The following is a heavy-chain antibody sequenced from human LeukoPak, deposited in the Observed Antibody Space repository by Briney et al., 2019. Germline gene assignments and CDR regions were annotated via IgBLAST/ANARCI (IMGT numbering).Heavy chain of an antibody. Sequence: SETLSLTCTVSGGSISSGGYYWSWIRQHPGKGLEWIGYIYYSGSTYYNPSLKSRVTISVDTSKNQFSLKLSSVTAADTAVYYCARDPGYSSGWYSGAFDIWGQGTMVTVSS. J-gene: IGHJ3*02. D-gene: IGHD6-19*01. CDR3: ARDPGYSSGWYSGAFDI. CDR1: GGSISSGGYY. CDR2: IYYSGST. V-gene: IGHV4-31*03.